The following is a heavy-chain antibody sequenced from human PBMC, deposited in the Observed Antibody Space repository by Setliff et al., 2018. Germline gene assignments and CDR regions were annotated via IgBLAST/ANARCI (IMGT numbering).Heavy chain of an antibody. J-gene: IGHJ3*02. Sequence: GGSLRLSCAASGFTFDDYAMHWVRQAPGKGLEWVSGSSWNSGSIGYADSVKGRFTISRDNAKNSLYLQMNSLRAEDMALYYCARETTVEYAFDIWGQGTMVTVSS. D-gene: IGHD4-17*01. CDR1: GFTFDDYA. CDR3: ARETTVEYAFDI. CDR2: SSWNSGSI. V-gene: IGHV3-9*03.